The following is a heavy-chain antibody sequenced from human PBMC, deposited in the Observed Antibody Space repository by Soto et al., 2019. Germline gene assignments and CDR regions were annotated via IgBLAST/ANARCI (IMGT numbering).Heavy chain of an antibody. CDR1: GGSVSSGSYY. J-gene: IGHJ4*02. V-gene: IGHV4-61*01. CDR3: ARDAPAYSSGWYKRFDY. CDR2: IYYSGST. D-gene: IGHD6-19*01. Sequence: PSETLSLNCTVSGGSVSSGSYYWSWIRQAPGKGLEWIGYIYYSGSTNYNPSLKSRVTISVDTSKNQFSLKLSSVTAADTAVYYCARDAPAYSSGWYKRFDYWGQGTLVTVSS.